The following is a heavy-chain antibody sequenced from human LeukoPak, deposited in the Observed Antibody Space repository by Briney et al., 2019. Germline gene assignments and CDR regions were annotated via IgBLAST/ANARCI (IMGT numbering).Heavy chain of an antibody. CDR1: GFTFSSYA. V-gene: IGHV3-23*01. J-gene: IGHJ3*02. D-gene: IGHD6-13*01. CDR3: AKVNPGPVYSSSWGAFDI. Sequence: GGSLRLSCAASGFTFSSYAMSWVRQAPGKGLEWVSAISGSGGSTYYADSVKGRFTISRDNSKNTLYLQMNSLRAEDTAVYYCAKVNPGPVYSSSWGAFDIWGQGTMVTVSS. CDR2: ISGSGGST.